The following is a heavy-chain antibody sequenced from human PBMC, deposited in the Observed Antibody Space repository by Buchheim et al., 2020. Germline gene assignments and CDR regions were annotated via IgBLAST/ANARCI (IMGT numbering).Heavy chain of an antibody. Sequence: EVQLVGSGGGLVQSGGSLRLSCVVSRFTFNNSWMSWVRQAPGKGLEWVANINTDGSERYYVDSVKGRFTVSRDNANNSLYLQMNSLRAEDAAVYYCAKFLHSSTSGGFDYWGQGTL. D-gene: IGHD3-10*01. CDR2: INTDGSER. CDR1: RFTFNNSW. V-gene: IGHV3-7*01. J-gene: IGHJ4*02. CDR3: AKFLHSSTSGGFDY.